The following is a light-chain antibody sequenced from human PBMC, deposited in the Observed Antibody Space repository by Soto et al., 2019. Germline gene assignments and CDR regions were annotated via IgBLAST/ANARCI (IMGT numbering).Light chain of an antibody. V-gene: IGKV3-20*01. CDR2: GAS. Sequence: EIVLTQSPGTLSLSPGERATLSCRASQSVSSSSLAWYQQKPGQAPRLLIYGASSRATDIPDRFSGSGSGTDFTLTISRLEPEDFAVYYCQQYAGSVVTFGQGTKVEIK. CDR1: QSVSSSS. J-gene: IGKJ1*01. CDR3: QQYAGSVVT.